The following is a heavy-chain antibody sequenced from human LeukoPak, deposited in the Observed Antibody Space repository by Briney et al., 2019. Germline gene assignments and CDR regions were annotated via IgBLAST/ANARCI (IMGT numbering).Heavy chain of an antibody. CDR3: ARHTPPNSAYFYHYSGMDV. CDR1: AGSISSDIYF. V-gene: IGHV4-39*01. J-gene: IGHJ6*02. Sequence: SETLSLTCTVSAGSISSDIYFWGWVRQPPGKGLERLGSIYYNGSTYYNPSLKSRITMSVDTPRNQFSLKLSSVTAADTAVYYCARHTPPNSAYFYHYSGMDVWGQGTTVTVSS. D-gene: IGHD1-26*01. CDR2: IYYNGST.